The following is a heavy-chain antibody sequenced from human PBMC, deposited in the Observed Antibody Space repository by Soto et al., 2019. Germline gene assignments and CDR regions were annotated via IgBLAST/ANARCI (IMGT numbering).Heavy chain of an antibody. CDR3: ARMLSSGGSCIANWFDP. CDR1: GFSLSTSGMC. J-gene: IGHJ5*02. Sequence: SGPTLVNPTQTLTLTCTFSGFSLSTSGMCVSWIRQPPGKALEWLALIDWDDDKYYSTSLKTRLTISKDTSKNQVVLTMTNMDPVDTATYYCARMLSSGGSCIANWFDPWGQGTLVTVSS. V-gene: IGHV2-70*01. D-gene: IGHD2-15*01. CDR2: IDWDDDK.